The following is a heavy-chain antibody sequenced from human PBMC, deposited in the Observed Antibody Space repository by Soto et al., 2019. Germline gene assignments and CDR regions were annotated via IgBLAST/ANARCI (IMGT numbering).Heavy chain of an antibody. CDR3: ARDVWELTREYTFDI. V-gene: IGHV3-33*01. CDR2: IWYDGSNK. Sequence: QVQLVESGGGVVQPGRSLRLSCAASGFTFSSFGMHWVRQAPGKGLEWVAIIWYDGSNKYYADSVKGRFTISRDISKNTLYLQMNSLRVEDTAVYYCARDVWELTREYTFDIWGQGTMVTVSS. CDR1: GFTFSSFG. D-gene: IGHD1-26*01. J-gene: IGHJ3*02.